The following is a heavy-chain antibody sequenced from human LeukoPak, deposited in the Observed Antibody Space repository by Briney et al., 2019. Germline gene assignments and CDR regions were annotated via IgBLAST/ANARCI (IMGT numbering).Heavy chain of an antibody. J-gene: IGHJ3*02. V-gene: IGHV3-15*01. CDR1: GFTFSSYS. CDR3: TGFETSGPDAFDI. D-gene: IGHD5-12*01. Sequence: PGGSLRLSCAASGFTFSSYSMNWVRQAPGKGLEWVGRIKTKTDGVTTDYAAPVKGRFTISRDDSKTTVYLQMNSLKTEDTAVYFCTGFETSGPDAFDIWGRGTMVTVSS. CDR2: IKTKTDGVTT.